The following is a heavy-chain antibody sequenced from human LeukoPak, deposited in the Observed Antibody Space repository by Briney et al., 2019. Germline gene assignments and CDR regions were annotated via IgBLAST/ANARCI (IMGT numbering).Heavy chain of an antibody. D-gene: IGHD5-24*01. CDR1: GFTFSSYA. J-gene: IGHJ4*02. CDR2: ISYDGSNK. V-gene: IGHV3-30-3*01. Sequence: GGSLRLSCAASGFTFSSYAMHWVRQAPGKGLEWVAVISYDGSNKYYADSVKGRFTISRDNSKNTLYLQRNSLRAEDTAVYYCARGPSRWLEYSFDYWGQGTLVTVSS. CDR3: ARGPSRWLEYSFDY.